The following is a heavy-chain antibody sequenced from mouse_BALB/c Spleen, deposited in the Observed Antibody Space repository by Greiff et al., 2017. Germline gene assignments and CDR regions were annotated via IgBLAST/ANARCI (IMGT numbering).Heavy chain of an antibody. D-gene: IGHD4-1*01. CDR2: IYPSDSYT. J-gene: IGHJ1*01. V-gene: IGHV1-69*02. CDR1: GYTFTSYW. Sequence: QVQLQQPGAELVRPGASVKLSCKASGYTFTSYWINWVKQRPGQGLEWIGNIYPSDSYTNYNQKFKDKATLTVDKSSSTAYMQLSSPTSEDSAVYYCTRRGANWDPYWYFDGWGAGTTVTVSS. CDR3: TRRGANWDPYWYFDG.